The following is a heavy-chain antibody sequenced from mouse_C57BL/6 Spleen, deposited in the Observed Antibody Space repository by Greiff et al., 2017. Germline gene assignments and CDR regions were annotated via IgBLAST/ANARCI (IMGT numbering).Heavy chain of an antibody. D-gene: IGHD1-1*01. CDR2: IYPSDSET. J-gene: IGHJ2*01. CDR1: GYTFTSYW. V-gene: IGHV1-61*01. Sequence: VQLQQPGAELVRPGSSVKLSCKASGYTFTSYWMDWVKQRPGQGLEWIGNIYPSDSETHYNQKFKDKATLTVDKSSSTAYMQLSSLTSADSAVYYGARTGYYYGSSYRVDYWGQGTTLTVSS. CDR3: ARTGYYYGSSYRVDY.